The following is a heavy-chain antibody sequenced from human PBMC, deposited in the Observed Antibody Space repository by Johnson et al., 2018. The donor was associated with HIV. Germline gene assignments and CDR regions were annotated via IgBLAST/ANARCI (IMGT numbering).Heavy chain of an antibody. Sequence: QVPPVLSRGGVVQPGGSLRLSCAASGFTFSSYGMHWVRQAPGKGLAWVAFIRHDGSNNYYADSVTGRFTISRDNSKNTLYLQMNSLRAEDTAVYYCARAPRAFCDGDCYPNAFGIWGQGTMVTVSS. J-gene: IGHJ3*02. V-gene: IGHV3-30*02. CDR3: ARAPRAFCDGDCYPNAFGI. CDR1: GFTFSSYG. CDR2: IRHDGSNN. D-gene: IGHD2-21*02.